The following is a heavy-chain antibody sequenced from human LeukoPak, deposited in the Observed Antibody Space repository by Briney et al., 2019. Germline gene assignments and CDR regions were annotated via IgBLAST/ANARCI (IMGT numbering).Heavy chain of an antibody. CDR2: ISSSSSYI. V-gene: IGHV3-21*01. D-gene: IGHD5-24*01. CDR3: ARALGEDGYNTGGIDY. Sequence: PGGSLRLSCAASGFTFSIYTMNWVRQAPGKGLEWVSSISSSSSYIYYADSVKGRFTISRDNAKNSLYLQMNSLRAEDTAVYYCARALGEDGYNTGGIDYWGQGTLVTVSS. J-gene: IGHJ4*02. CDR1: GFTFSIYT.